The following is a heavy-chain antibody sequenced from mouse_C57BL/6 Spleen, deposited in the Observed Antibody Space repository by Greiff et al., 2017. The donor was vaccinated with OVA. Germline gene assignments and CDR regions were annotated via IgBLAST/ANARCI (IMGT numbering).Heavy chain of an antibody. CDR1: GFSLTSYG. CDR3: AKRGYSNYPYYWYFDV. Sequence: VQLQESGPGLVAPSQSLSITCTVSGFSLTSYGVDWVRQPPGKGLEWLGVIWGGGSTNYNSALMSRLSISKDNSKSQVFLKMNSLQTDDAAMYYCAKRGYSNYPYYWYFDVWGTGTTVTVSS. CDR2: IWGGGST. J-gene: IGHJ1*03. D-gene: IGHD2-5*01. V-gene: IGHV2-9*01.